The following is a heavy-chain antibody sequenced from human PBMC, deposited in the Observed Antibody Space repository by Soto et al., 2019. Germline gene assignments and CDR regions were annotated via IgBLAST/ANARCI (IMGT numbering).Heavy chain of an antibody. Sequence: EVQLVESGGGLVQPGRSLTLSCTTSGFTFGDYAMSWFRQAPGKGLEWVGFIRSKAYGETTEYAASVKGRFTFSRDDSKNIGYLQMNSLKIEDTAVYYCTRGREWELLLSHYWGQGALVTVSS. D-gene: IGHD1-26*01. J-gene: IGHJ4*02. CDR2: IRSKAYGETT. V-gene: IGHV3-49*03. CDR1: GFTFGDYA. CDR3: TRGREWELLLSHY.